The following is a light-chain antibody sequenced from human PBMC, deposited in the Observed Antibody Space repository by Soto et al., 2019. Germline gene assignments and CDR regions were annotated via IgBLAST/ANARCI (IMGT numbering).Light chain of an antibody. J-gene: IGKJ5*01. CDR2: DAS. CDR1: QSITTW. CDR3: QQLNSYPQT. V-gene: IGKV1-5*01. Sequence: DIQMTQSPSTLSASVGDRVTITCRASQSITTWLAWYQQKPGKAPNLLIYDASNLENGVPSRFSGSGSGTEFTLTISSLQPDDFATYFCQQLNSYPQTFGQGTRLEIK.